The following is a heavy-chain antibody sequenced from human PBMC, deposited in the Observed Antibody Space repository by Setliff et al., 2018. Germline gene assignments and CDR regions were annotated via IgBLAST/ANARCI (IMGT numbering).Heavy chain of an antibody. CDR1: GYSISSGYY. V-gene: IGHV4-38-2*01. Sequence: SETLSLTCAVSGYSISSGYYWGWIRQPPGKGLEWIGSIYHSGSTYYNPSLKSRVTISVDTSKNQFSLKLSSVTAADTAVYYCARRRWLQFYYYYGMDVWGQGTTVTSP. CDR2: IYHSGST. CDR3: ARRRWLQFYYYYGMDV. D-gene: IGHD4-4*01. J-gene: IGHJ6*02.